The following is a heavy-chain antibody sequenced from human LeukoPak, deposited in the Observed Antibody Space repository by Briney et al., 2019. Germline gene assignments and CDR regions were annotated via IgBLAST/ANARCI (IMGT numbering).Heavy chain of an antibody. CDR3: ARVSGGSYRYYYYYGMDV. D-gene: IGHD1-26*01. Sequence: GGSLRLSCAASGFTFSSYWMSWVRQAPGKGLEWVANIKQDGSGKYYVDSVKGRFTISRDNAKNSLYLQMNSLRAEDTAVYYCARVSGGSYRYYYYYGMDVWGQGTTVTVSS. V-gene: IGHV3-7*01. CDR2: IKQDGSGK. CDR1: GFTFSSYW. J-gene: IGHJ6*02.